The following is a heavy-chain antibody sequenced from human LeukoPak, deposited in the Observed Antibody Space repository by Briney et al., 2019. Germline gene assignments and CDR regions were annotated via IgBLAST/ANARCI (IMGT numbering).Heavy chain of an antibody. CDR2: IRYDGSNK. Sequence: GGSLRLXCAASGFTFSSYGMHWVRQAPGKGLEWVAFIRYDGSNKYYADSVKGRFTISRDNSKNTLYLQMNSLRAEDTAVYYCAKDPLQYYYYYYYMDVWGKGTTVTVSS. J-gene: IGHJ6*03. CDR1: GFTFSSYG. V-gene: IGHV3-30*02. D-gene: IGHD4-11*01. CDR3: AKDPLQYYYYYYYMDV.